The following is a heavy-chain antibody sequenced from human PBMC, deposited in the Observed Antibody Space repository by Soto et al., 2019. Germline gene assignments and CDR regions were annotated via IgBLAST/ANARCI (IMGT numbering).Heavy chain of an antibody. CDR3: ATSLWFGTQVEL. V-gene: IGHV4-34*01. CDR2: ISRSGTT. CDR1: GGYFNDNY. Sequence: QVQLQQWGAGLLKPSETLSLSCAVYGGYFNDNYYTWFRQHPGKGLEWIGEISRSGTTKYIPSLQSRASISFDTSKTQVSLKVTSVTAAATAVYYCATSLWFGTQVELWGQGALVTVSS. J-gene: IGHJ5*02. D-gene: IGHD3-10*01.